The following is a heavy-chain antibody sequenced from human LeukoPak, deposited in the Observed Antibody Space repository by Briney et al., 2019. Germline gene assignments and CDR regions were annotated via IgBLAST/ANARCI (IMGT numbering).Heavy chain of an antibody. CDR2: ISHDSGIK. D-gene: IGHD6-13*01. J-gene: IGHJ4*02. Sequence: GGSLRLSCAASGSIISGDSMNWVRQAPGKGLEWIAYISHDSGIKYYADSVRGRFTISRDNAKNSLYLQMHSLGAEDTAVYYCARDADSSSWYRIYWGQGTLVTVSS. V-gene: IGHV3-48*01. CDR1: GSIISGDS. CDR3: ARDADSSSWYRIY.